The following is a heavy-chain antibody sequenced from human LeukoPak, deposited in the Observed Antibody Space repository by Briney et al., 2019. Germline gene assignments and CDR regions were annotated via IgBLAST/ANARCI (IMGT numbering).Heavy chain of an antibody. Sequence: PGGSLRLSCAASGFTFSSYAMSWVRQAPGKGLEWVSDISGSGGSTYYADSVKGRFTISRDNSKNTLYLQMNSLSAEDTAVYYCARGPSGYHNTGGQGTLVTVSS. CDR2: ISGSGGST. V-gene: IGHV3-23*01. CDR3: ARGPSGYHNT. CDR1: GFTFSSYA. D-gene: IGHD5-12*01. J-gene: IGHJ4*02.